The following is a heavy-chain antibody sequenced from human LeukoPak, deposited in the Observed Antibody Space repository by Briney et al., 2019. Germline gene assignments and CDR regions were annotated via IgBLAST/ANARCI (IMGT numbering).Heavy chain of an antibody. J-gene: IGHJ4*02. Sequence: GGSLRLSCTASGFTFSSYSMNWVRQAPGKGLEWVSYISSSSSTIYYADSVKGRFSISRDNAKNSLYLQMNSLRAEDTAVYYCVSLRFLEWLSLDYWGQGTLVTVSS. CDR2: ISSSSSTI. V-gene: IGHV3-48*01. CDR1: GFTFSSYS. CDR3: VSLRFLEWLSLDY. D-gene: IGHD3-3*01.